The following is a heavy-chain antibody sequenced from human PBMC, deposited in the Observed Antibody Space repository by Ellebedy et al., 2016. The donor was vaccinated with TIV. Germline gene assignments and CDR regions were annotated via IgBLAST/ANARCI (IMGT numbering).Heavy chain of an antibody. V-gene: IGHV1-18*01. Sequence: ASVKVSCKASGYTFTSYDINWVRQAPGQGLEWMGWITYNGNTKFAQNFQGRVTMATDTSTSTAYMELSSLRSEDAAVYYCAAGNDGGWFDPWGQGTLVTVSS. D-gene: IGHD1-1*01. CDR1: GYTFTSYD. CDR3: AAGNDGGWFDP. J-gene: IGHJ5*02. CDR2: ITYNGNT.